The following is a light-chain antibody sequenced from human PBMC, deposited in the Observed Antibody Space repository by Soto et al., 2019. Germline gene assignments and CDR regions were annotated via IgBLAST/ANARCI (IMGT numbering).Light chain of an antibody. CDR1: QSVSSN. J-gene: IGKJ2*01. V-gene: IGKV3-15*01. CDR2: GAA. CDR3: QQYHNWPPYT. Sequence: EIVVTQSPATLSVSPGERATLSCRASQSVSSNLAWYQQKPGQAPRLLIYGAATRATGIPARFSGGGSGTEFTLTISSLQSEDFAVYYCQQYHNWPPYTFAQGTKLEIK.